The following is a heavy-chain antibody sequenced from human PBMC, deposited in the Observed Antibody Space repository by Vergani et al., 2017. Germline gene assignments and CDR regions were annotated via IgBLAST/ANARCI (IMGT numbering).Heavy chain of an antibody. Sequence: QVQLVESGGGVVQRGGSLRLSCATSGFTLSNSDMQWIRQEPGKGLEFVAFLQFDGSNQYYADSVKGRFTLSRDFSKNTLYLQMNSLRTDDTATYYCAKHFRGWGIDYWGQGTQVIVSS. V-gene: IGHV3-30*02. CDR1: GFTLSNSD. CDR3: AKHFRGWGIDY. J-gene: IGHJ4*02. CDR2: LQFDGSNQ. D-gene: IGHD3-16*01.